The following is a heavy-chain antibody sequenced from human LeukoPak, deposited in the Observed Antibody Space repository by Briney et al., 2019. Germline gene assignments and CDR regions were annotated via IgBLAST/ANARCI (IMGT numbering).Heavy chain of an antibody. CDR2: INPNSGGT. CDR1: EYTFADYC. CDR3: ARFDTVAPGRPYDI. D-gene: IGHD5-12*01. Sequence: GASVKVYCKASEYTFADYCLHWVRQAPGEGLEWMGWINPNSGGTNTAQKFQGRVTMTSDTSVSTAYMELSSLRSDDTAVYYCARFDTVAPGRPYDIWGQGTKVTVSS. V-gene: IGHV1-2*02. J-gene: IGHJ3*02.